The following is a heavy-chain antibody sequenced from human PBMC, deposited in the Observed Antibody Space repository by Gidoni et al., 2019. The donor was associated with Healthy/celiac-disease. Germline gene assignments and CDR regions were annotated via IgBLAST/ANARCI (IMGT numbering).Heavy chain of an antibody. CDR1: GFTFSSYA. CDR3: AKVPDIVVVPAANFDY. V-gene: IGHV3-23*01. CDR2: ISGSGGST. Sequence: EVQLLESGGGLVQPGGSLRLSCAASGFTFSSYAMSWVRQAPGKGLEWVSAISGSGGSTYYADSVKGRFTISRDNSKNTLYLQMNSLRAEDTAVYYCAKVPDIVVVPAANFDYWGQGTLVTVSS. J-gene: IGHJ4*02. D-gene: IGHD2-2*01.